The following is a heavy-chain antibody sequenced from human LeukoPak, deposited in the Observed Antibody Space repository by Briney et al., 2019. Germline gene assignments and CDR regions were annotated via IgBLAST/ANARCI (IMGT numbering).Heavy chain of an antibody. J-gene: IGHJ3*02. Sequence: GGSLRLSCATSGFTLDDYGMSWVRQAPGKGLEWVSGVSWNGGSTGYADSVKGRFTISRDNAKNSLYLQMSSLRADDTAVYYCARDRLHPAFGDAFNIWGQGTVVTVSS. V-gene: IGHV3-20*04. D-gene: IGHD3-16*01. CDR1: GFTLDDYG. CDR3: ARDRLHPAFGDAFNI. CDR2: VSWNGGST.